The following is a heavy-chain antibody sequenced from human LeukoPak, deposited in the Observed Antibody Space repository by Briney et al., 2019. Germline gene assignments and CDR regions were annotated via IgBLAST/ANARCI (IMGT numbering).Heavy chain of an antibody. CDR2: ISPGDSDT. CDR3: ARVPSQGGDYNLDH. D-gene: IGHD2-21*02. Sequence: GESLKISCKGYGYSFTTDWIGWVRQMPGKGLEWMGVISPGDSDTRYSPSFQGQVTISADKSISTAYLQWSSLEASDTAMYYRARVPSQGGDYNLDHWGQGTLVTVSS. J-gene: IGHJ4*02. CDR1: GYSFTTDW. V-gene: IGHV5-51*01.